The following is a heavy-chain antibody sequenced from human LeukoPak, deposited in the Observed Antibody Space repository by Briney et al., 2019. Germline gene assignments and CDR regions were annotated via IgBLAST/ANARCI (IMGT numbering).Heavy chain of an antibody. CDR2: ISTSSSYI. J-gene: IGHJ4*02. V-gene: IGHV3-21*01. D-gene: IGHD2-15*01. Sequence: GGSLRLSCAASGFTFSSYNMNWVRQAPGKGLEWVSSISTSSSYIYYADSVKGRFTISRDNARNSLYLQMNSLRAEDTAVYYCARDHEEYCGGGSCSRFDYWGQGTLVTVSS. CDR1: GFTFSSYN. CDR3: ARDHEEYCGGGSCSRFDY.